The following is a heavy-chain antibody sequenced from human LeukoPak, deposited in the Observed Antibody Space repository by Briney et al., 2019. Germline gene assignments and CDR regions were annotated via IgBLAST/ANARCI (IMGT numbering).Heavy chain of an antibody. D-gene: IGHD4-23*01. Sequence: ASVKVSCKASGYTFTSYDINWVRQATGQGLEWMGWMNPNSGNTGYAQKFQGRVTITRNTSISTAYMELSSLRSDDTAVYYCARVETTVETLFDYWGQGTLVTVSS. CDR3: ARVETTVETLFDY. V-gene: IGHV1-8*03. J-gene: IGHJ4*02. CDR1: GYTFTSYD. CDR2: MNPNSGNT.